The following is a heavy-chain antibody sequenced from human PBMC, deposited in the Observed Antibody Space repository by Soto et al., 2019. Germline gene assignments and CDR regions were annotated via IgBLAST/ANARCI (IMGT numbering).Heavy chain of an antibody. CDR3: ARSDRGVANPTIFDY. J-gene: IGHJ4*02. D-gene: IGHD1-26*01. CDR1: GYTFTSYA. V-gene: IGHV1-3*01. CDR2: INAGNGNT. Sequence: ASVKVSCKASGYTFTSYAMHWVRQAPGQRLEWMGWINAGNGNTKYSQKFQGRVTITRDTSASTAYMELSSLRSEDTAVYYCARSDRGVANPTIFDYWGQGTLVTVSS.